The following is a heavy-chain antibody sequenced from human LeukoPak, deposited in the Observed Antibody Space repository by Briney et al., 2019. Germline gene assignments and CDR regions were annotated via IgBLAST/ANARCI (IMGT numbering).Heavy chain of an antibody. CDR2: IKEDGSAR. CDR3: ARDRIAAAGTDYDY. Sequence: PGGSLRLSCAASGFTFSSYWMTWVRQAPGKGLEWVANIKEDGSARYYVDSVKGRFTISRDNAYNSLYLQMNSLRPEDTAVYYCARDRIAAAGTDYDYWGQGALDTVSS. J-gene: IGHJ4*02. CDR1: GFTFSSYW. D-gene: IGHD6-13*01. V-gene: IGHV3-7*01.